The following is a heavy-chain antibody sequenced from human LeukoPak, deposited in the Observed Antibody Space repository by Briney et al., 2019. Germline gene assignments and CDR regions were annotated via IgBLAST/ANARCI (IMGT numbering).Heavy chain of an antibody. D-gene: IGHD1-26*01. J-gene: IGHJ4*02. V-gene: IGHV3-23*01. CDR2: INAGGSST. CDR1: GFTFSSYG. Sequence: GGSLRLSCAASGFTFSSYGISWVRQAPGKGLEWASHINAGGSSTYYTGSVKGRFTISRDNSKNTLYLQMNSLRAEDTAVYYCAGNSFGFSGSYFDYWGQGTLVTVSS. CDR3: AGNSFGFSGSYFDY.